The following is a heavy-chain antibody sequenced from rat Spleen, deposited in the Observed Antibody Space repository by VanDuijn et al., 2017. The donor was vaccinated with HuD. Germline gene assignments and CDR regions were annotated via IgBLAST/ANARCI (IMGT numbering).Heavy chain of an antibody. D-gene: IGHD2-2*01. CDR3: TRAGYLRDWNFDF. CDR1: GFTFSDFY. CDR2: ISYDGSGT. Sequence: EVQLVGSDGGLVQPGGSLKLSCAASGFTFSDFYMAWVRQAPAKGLEWVATISYDGSGTYYRDSVKGRFTISRDNAKTTLYLQMDSLRSEDTATYHCTRAGYLRDWNFDFWGPGTMVTVSS. J-gene: IGHJ1*01. V-gene: IGHV5-29*01.